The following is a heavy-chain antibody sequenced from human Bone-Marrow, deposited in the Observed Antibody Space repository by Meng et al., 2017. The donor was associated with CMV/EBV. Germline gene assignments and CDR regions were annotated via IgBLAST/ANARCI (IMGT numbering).Heavy chain of an antibody. Sequence: SETLSLTCAISGDSVSTNNAAWDWLRQSPSRGLEWLARTSLRSKWYNDYALSVKSRITINPDTSKNQFSLHLKSVTPEDTAVYYCARASSGIYAYWGQGTLVNVSS. J-gene: IGHJ4*02. CDR1: GDSVSTNNAA. CDR3: ARASSGIYAY. V-gene: IGHV6-1*01. D-gene: IGHD1-26*01. CDR2: TSLRSKWYN.